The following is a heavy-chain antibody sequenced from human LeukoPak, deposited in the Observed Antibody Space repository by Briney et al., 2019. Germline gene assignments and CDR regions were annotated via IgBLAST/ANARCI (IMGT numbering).Heavy chain of an antibody. CDR1: EFILSSYA. D-gene: IGHD3-3*01. J-gene: IGHJ4*02. V-gene: IGHV3-23*01. CDR2: ISGSGGST. CDR3: AKTTYYDFRSDYPEYYFDY. Sequence: AGGSLRLSCEASEFILSSYAMSWVRQAPGKGLEWVSGISGSGGSTYYADSVKGRFTISRDNSKNTLYLQMNSLRAEDTAVYYCAKTTYYDFRSDYPEYYFDYWGQGTLVTVSS.